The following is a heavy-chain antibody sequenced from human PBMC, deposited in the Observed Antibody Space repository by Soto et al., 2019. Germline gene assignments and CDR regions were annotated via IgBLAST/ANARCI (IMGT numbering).Heavy chain of an antibody. J-gene: IGHJ6*02. CDR1: GGSIRSSSYY. Sequence: SQTLSVTCTVSGGSIRSSSYYGGWLRQPPGPGLEWIGSIYYSGSTSYNPSLKSRVTISVDTSKNQFSLKLSSVTAADTAVYYCARIGGYCSSTSCPREVYYGMDVWGQGTTVT. D-gene: IGHD2-2*01. CDR3: ARIGGYCSSTSCPREVYYGMDV. CDR2: IYYSGST. V-gene: IGHV4-39*01.